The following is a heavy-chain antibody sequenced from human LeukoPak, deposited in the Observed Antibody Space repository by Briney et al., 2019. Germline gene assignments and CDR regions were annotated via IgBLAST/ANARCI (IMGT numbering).Heavy chain of an antibody. CDR3: AKESYDSSGYLDY. J-gene: IGHJ4*02. V-gene: IGHV3-30*18. D-gene: IGHD3-22*01. Sequence: GSLRLSCAASGFTFSSYGMHWVRPAPGKGLEWVAVISYDGSNKYYADSVKGRFTISRDNSKNTLYLQMNSLRAEDTAVYYCAKESYDSSGYLDYWGQGTLVTVSS. CDR2: ISYDGSNK. CDR1: GFTFSSYG.